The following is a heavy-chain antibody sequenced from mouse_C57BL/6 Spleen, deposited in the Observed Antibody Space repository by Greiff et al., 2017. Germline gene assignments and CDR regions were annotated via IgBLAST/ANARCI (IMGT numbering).Heavy chain of an antibody. CDR2: ISSGSSTI. CDR3: ARHYYGSSYYFDY. CDR1: GFTFSDYG. D-gene: IGHD1-1*01. V-gene: IGHV5-17*01. J-gene: IGHJ2*01. Sequence: EVQLVESGGGLVKPGGSLKLSCAASGFTFSDYGMHWVRQAPEKGLEWVAYISSGSSTIYYADTVKGRFTISRDNAKNTLFLQMTSLRSEDTAMXYGARHYYGSSYYFDYWGQGTTLTVSS.